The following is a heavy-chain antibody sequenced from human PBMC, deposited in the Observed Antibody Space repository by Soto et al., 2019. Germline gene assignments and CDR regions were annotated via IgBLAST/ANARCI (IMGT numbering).Heavy chain of an antibody. CDR3: ARGLAVAGTYDY. V-gene: IGHV4-34*01. D-gene: IGHD6-19*01. CDR1: GGSFSGYY. CDR2: INHSGST. Sequence: SETLSLTCAVYGGSFSGYYWSWIRQPPGKGLEWIGEINHSGSTNYNPSLKSRVTISVDTSKSQFSLKLSSVTAADTAVYYCARGLAVAGTYDYWGQGTLVTVSS. J-gene: IGHJ4*02.